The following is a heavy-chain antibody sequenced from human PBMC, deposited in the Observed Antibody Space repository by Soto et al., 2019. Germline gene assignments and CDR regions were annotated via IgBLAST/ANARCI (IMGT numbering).Heavy chain of an antibody. CDR1: GFTFSFYA. J-gene: IGHJ6*02. CDR2: ISYDGSNK. V-gene: IGHV3-30-3*01. CDR3: ARDADSSSWWPFYYGMDV. Sequence: PGGSLRLSCAASGFTFSFYAMHWVRQAPGKGLEWVAVISYDGSNKYYADSVKGRFTISRDNSKNTLYLQMNSLRAEDTAVYYCARDADSSSWWPFYYGMDVWGQGTTVTVPS. D-gene: IGHD6-13*01.